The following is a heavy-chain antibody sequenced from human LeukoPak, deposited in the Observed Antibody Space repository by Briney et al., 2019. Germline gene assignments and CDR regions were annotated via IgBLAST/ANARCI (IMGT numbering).Heavy chain of an antibody. V-gene: IGHV4-61*02. CDR1: GGSISSGSYY. J-gene: IGHJ6*03. D-gene: IGHD2-2*01. CDR3: ARAPMPNYYYYYMDV. CDR2: IYTSGST. Sequence: SETLSLTCTVSGGSISSGSYYWSWIRQPAGKGLEWVGRIYTSGSTNYNPSLKSRVTISVDTSKNQFSLKLSSVTAADTAVYYCARAPMPNYYYYYMDVWGKGTTVTVSS.